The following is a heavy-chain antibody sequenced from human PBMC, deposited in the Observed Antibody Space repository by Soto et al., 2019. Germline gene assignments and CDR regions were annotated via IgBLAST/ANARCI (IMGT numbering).Heavy chain of an antibody. CDR1: GFTFSSYS. J-gene: IGHJ4*02. CDR3: ARDELVTGHFDY. V-gene: IGHV3-21*01. CDR2: ISSSSSYI. D-gene: IGHD5-18*01. Sequence: GGSLRLSCAASGFTFSSYSMNWVRQAPGKGLEWVSSISSSSSYIYYADSVKGRFTISRDNAKNSLYLQMNSLRAEDTAVYYCARDELVTGHFDYWGQGTLVTVSS.